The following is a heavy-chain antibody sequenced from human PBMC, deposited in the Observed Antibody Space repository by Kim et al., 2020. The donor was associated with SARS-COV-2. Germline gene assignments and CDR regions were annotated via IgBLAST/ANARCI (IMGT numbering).Heavy chain of an antibody. V-gene: IGHV3-7*03. CDR2: DGSWK. D-gene: IGHD3-10*02. J-gene: IGHJ4*02. CDR3: ARGTVYVY. Sequence: DGSWKYYVDSVKGRFTISRDNAKNSLYLQMNSLRAEDTAVYYCARGTVYVYWGQGTLVTVSS.